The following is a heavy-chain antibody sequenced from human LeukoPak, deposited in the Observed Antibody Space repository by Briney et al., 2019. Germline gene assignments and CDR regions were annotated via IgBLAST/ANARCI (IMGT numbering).Heavy chain of an antibody. CDR2: ISAHSGNT. D-gene: IGHD3-22*01. CDR3: ARALRDRGYYYDSSGYYEFDY. V-gene: IGHV1-18*01. CDR1: GYTFTNYG. J-gene: IGHJ4*02. Sequence: ASVKVSCKASGYTFTNYGISWVRQAPGQGLEWMGWISAHSGNTNYAQRLQGRVTMTTDTYTSTAYMELSSLRSEDTAVYYCARALRDRGYYYDSSGYYEFDYWGQGTLVTVSS.